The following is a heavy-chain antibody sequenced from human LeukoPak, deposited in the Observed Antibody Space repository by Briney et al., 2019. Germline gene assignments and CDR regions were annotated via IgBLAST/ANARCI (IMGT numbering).Heavy chain of an antibody. Sequence: GGSLRLSCAASGFTFSSYDMHWVRQATGKGLERVSAIGTAGDTYYPGSVKGRFTISRENAKNSLYLQMNSLRAGDTAVYYCARGVAVAGLDYWGQGTLVTVSS. CDR1: GFTFSSYD. CDR2: IGTAGDT. D-gene: IGHD6-19*01. J-gene: IGHJ4*02. CDR3: ARGVAVAGLDY. V-gene: IGHV3-13*01.